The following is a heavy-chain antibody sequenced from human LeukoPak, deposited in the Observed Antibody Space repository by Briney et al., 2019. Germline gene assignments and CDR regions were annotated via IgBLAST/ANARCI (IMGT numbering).Heavy chain of an antibody. V-gene: IGHV3-74*01. CDR3: ARSSGVAGMKT. D-gene: IGHD6-19*01. CDR1: EFIFSNYW. Sequence: GGSLRLSCADSEFIFSNYWMHWVRQAPGKGLVWVSRINSDGSSTSYADSVKGRFTISRDNAKNTQYLQMNSLRAEDTAVYYCARSSGVAGMKTWGQGTLVTVSS. J-gene: IGHJ5*02. CDR2: INSDGSST.